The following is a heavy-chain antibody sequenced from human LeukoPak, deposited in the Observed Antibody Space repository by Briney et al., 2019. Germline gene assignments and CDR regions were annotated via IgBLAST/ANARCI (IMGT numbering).Heavy chain of an antibody. CDR3: ARDHIAMLRGVAAQDY. Sequence: GGSLRLSCAASGFTFSNYAMHWVRQAPGKGLEWAAIISSDDSNKYYADSVKGRFTISRDNSKNTLYLQMNSLRAEDTAVYYCARDHIAMLRGVAAQDYWGQGTLVTVSS. CDR2: ISSDDSNK. D-gene: IGHD3-10*01. J-gene: IGHJ4*02. CDR1: GFTFSNYA. V-gene: IGHV3-30-3*01.